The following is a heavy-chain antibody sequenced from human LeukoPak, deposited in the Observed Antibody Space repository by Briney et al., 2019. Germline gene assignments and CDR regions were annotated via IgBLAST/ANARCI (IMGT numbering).Heavy chain of an antibody. V-gene: IGHV4-34*01. D-gene: IGHD5-18*01. CDR1: GGSFSGYY. Sequence: TSETLSLTCAVYGGSFSGYYWSWIRQPPGKGLEWIREINHSGSTNYNPSLKSRVTISVDTSKNQFSLKLSSVTAADTAVYYCARGAPIGAQRGYSYGWWGQGTLVTVSS. J-gene: IGHJ4*02. CDR2: INHSGST. CDR3: ARGAPIGAQRGYSYGW.